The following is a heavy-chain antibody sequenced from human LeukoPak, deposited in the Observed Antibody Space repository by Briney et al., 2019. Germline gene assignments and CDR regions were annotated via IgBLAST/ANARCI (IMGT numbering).Heavy chain of an antibody. J-gene: IGHJ6*03. D-gene: IGHD3-22*01. Sequence: GGSLRLSCAASGFTFSSYAMHWVRQAPGKGLEWVAVISYDGSNKYYADSVKGRFTISRDNAKNSLYLQMNSLRPEDTAVYYCARVDSSGYLLYYYYYMDVWGKGTTVTVSS. V-gene: IGHV3-30-3*01. CDR3: ARVDSSGYLLYYYYYMDV. CDR1: GFTFSSYA. CDR2: ISYDGSNK.